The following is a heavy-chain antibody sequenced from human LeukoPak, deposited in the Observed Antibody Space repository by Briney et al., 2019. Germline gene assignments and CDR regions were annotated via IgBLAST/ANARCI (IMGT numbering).Heavy chain of an antibody. CDR2: ISYDGSNK. J-gene: IGHJ6*02. CDR3: AGAPYCRGTSCKGIGMDV. D-gene: IGHD2-2*01. Sequence: GRSLRLSCAASGFTFSSYAMHWVRQAPGKGLEWVAVISYDGSNKYYTDPVRGRFTISRDNSKNTLFLQMSSLRADDTAAYYCAGAPYCRGTSCKGIGMDVWGQGTTVTVSS. V-gene: IGHV3-30-3*01. CDR1: GFTFSSYA.